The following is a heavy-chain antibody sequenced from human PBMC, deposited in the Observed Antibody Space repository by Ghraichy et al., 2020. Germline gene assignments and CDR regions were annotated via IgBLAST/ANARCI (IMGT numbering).Heavy chain of an antibody. Sequence: GGSLRLSCAASGFTFSSYAMSWVRQAPGKGLEWVSAISGSGGSTYYADSVKGRFTISRDNSKNTLYLQMNSLRAEDTAVYYCALGIAGNYYYGMDVWGQGTTVTVSS. D-gene: IGHD6-13*01. J-gene: IGHJ6*02. CDR1: GFTFSSYA. CDR3: ALGIAGNYYYGMDV. V-gene: IGHV3-23*01. CDR2: ISGSGGST.